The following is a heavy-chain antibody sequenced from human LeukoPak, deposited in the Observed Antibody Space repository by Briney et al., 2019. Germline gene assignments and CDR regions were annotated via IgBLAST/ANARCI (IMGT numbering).Heavy chain of an antibody. J-gene: IGHJ6*02. CDR2: ISGSGSTI. D-gene: IGHD3-3*01. CDR3: ARESFSPVYYYYYGMDV. V-gene: IGHV3-11*01. CDR1: GFTFSDYY. Sequence: GSLRLSCAASGFTFSDYYMSWIRQAPGKGLEWVSYISGSGSTIYYADSVKGRFTISRDNAKNSLYLQVNSLRAEDTAVYYCARESFSPVYYYYYGMDVWGQGTTVTVSS.